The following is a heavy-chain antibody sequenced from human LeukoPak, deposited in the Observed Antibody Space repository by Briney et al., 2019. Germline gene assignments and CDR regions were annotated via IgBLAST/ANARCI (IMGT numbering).Heavy chain of an antibody. V-gene: IGHV1-2*02. CDR3: ARYPTVTAFDY. J-gene: IGHJ4*02. CDR1: GYTFTGYY. Sequence: ASVTVSCKASGYTFTGYYMHWVRQAPGQGLEWMGWINPNSGGTNYAQKFQGRVTMTRETSISTAYMELSRLRSDDTAVYYCARYPTVTAFDYWGQGTLVTVSS. CDR2: INPNSGGT. D-gene: IGHD4-11*01.